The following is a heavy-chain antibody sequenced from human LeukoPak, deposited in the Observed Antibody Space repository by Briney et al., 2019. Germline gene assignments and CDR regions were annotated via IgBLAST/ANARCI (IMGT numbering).Heavy chain of an antibody. V-gene: IGHV4-39*01. CDR1: GGSISSSSYY. CDR2: IYYSGST. CDR3: ARPGQLGRYYFDY. D-gene: IGHD6-13*01. Sequence: PSETLSLTSTVSGGSISSSSYYWGWTRQPPGKGLEWIGSIYYSGSTYYNPSLKSRVTISVDTSKNQFSLKLSSVTAADTAVYYCARPGQLGRYYFDYWGQGTLVTVSS. J-gene: IGHJ4*02.